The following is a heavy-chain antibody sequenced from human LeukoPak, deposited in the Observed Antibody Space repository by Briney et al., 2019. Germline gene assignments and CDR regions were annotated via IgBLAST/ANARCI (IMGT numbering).Heavy chain of an antibody. CDR3: ARVHSLADYYYYGMDV. CDR2: FYTSGTT. CDR1: GGSISSYS. V-gene: IGHV4-4*07. J-gene: IGHJ6*02. Sequence: SETLSLTCSVSGGSISSYSWNWIRQPAGKGLEWIGGFYTSGTTNYNPSLKSRVTISVDTSKNQFSLKLSSVTAADTAVYYCARVHSLADYYYYGMDVWGQGTTVTVSS. D-gene: IGHD3-3*02.